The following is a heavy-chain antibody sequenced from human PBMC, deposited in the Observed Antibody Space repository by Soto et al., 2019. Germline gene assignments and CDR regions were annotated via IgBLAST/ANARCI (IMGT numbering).Heavy chain of an antibody. J-gene: IGHJ4*02. CDR1: GGSISPYH. Sequence: SETLSLTCSVSGGSISPYHWSWIRQSPGKGLEWIGYIYYSGSTNYNPSLESRVTISVDTSKNQFSLKLSSVTAADTAVYYCARHSAPRKDVLTGYYDHWGQGTLVTVSS. CDR3: ARHSAPRKDVLTGYYDH. V-gene: IGHV4-59*08. CDR2: IYYSGST. D-gene: IGHD3-9*01.